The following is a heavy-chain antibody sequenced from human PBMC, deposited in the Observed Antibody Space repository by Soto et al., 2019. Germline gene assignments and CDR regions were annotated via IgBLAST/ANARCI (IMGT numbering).Heavy chain of an antibody. CDR1: GGTFSSYA. V-gene: IGHV1-69*13. CDR2: IIPIFGTA. D-gene: IGHD2-8*01. J-gene: IGHJ6*02. Sequence: SVKVSCKASGGTFSSYAISWLRQAPGQGLEWMGGIIPIFGTANYAQKFQGRVTITADESTSTAYMELSSLRSEDTAVYYCARYGAYCTNGVCRGIYYYYGMDVWGQGTTVTVSS. CDR3: ARYGAYCTNGVCRGIYYYYGMDV.